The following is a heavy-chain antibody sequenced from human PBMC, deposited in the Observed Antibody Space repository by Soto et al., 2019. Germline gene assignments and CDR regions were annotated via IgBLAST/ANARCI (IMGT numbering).Heavy chain of an antibody. J-gene: IGHJ4*02. Sequence: SETLSLTCSVSAGSLTNYYWTWIRQSPGKGLEWIGEIYHTGSTKYNPSLESRVAISLDMSKNQFSLTLTSATPADSAVYYCARGGRGSGLYFLYYFDLWGQGTLVTGSS. CDR1: AGSLTNYY. V-gene: IGHV4-59*01. D-gene: IGHD3-22*01. CDR3: ARGGRGSGLYFLYYFDL. CDR2: IYHTGST.